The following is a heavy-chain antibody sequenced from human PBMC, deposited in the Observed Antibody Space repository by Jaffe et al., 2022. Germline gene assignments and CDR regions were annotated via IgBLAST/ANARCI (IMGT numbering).Heavy chain of an antibody. CDR1: GFTFSSYS. V-gene: IGHV3-48*01. J-gene: IGHJ5*02. CDR2: ISSSSSTI. CDR3: ARDHYGDYTNWFDP. Sequence: EVQLVESGGGLVQPGGSLRLSCAASGFTFSSYSMNWVRQAPGKGLEWVSYISSSSSTIYYADSVKGRFTISRDNAKNSLYLQMNSLRAEDTAVYYCARDHYGDYTNWFDPWGQGTLVTVSS. D-gene: IGHD4-17*01.